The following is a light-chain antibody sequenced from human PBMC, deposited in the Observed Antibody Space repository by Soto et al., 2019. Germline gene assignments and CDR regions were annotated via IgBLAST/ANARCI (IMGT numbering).Light chain of an antibody. V-gene: IGKV3-20*01. CDR2: GAS. Sequence: EIVLTQSPATLSLSPGKRATLTCRASQTVRSSYLAWYQQKPGQPPRLLIYGASIRATGIPDRFSGSGSGTDFTLTISRLEPEDFAVYFCQRYDRSLRTFGQGTKVEIK. CDR1: QTVRSSY. CDR3: QRYDRSLRT. J-gene: IGKJ1*01.